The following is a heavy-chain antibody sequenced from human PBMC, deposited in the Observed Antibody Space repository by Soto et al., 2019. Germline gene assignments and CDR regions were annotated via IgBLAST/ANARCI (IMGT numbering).Heavy chain of an antibody. V-gene: IGHV1-69*13. Sequence: QVQLVQSGAEVKKPGASVKVSCKASGYTFSSYAISWVRQAPGQGLEWMGGIIPNFGTANYAQKFQGRVTITADESTSTAYMELSSLRSEDTAVYYCARDHYCSSTSCPWDYYYYGMDVWGQGTTVTVSS. CDR2: IIPNFGTA. D-gene: IGHD2-2*01. CDR1: GYTFSSYA. J-gene: IGHJ6*02. CDR3: ARDHYCSSTSCPWDYYYYGMDV.